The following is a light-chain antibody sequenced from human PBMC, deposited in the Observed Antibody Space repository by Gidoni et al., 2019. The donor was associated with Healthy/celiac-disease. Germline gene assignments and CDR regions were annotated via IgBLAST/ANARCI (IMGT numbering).Light chain of an antibody. CDR3: QQSYSTPPYT. V-gene: IGKV1-39*01. CDR1: QSISSY. Sequence: DIQMTQSPSSLSASVGDRVTITCRASQSISSYLNWHQQKPGKAPKLLIYAASSLQSGVPSRFSGSGSVTDFTLTISSLQPEDFATYYCQQSYSTPPYTFGQGTKLEIK. CDR2: AAS. J-gene: IGKJ2*01.